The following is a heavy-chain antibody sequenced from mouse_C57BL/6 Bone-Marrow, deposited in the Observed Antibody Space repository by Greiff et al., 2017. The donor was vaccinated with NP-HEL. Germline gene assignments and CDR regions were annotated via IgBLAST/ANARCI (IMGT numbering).Heavy chain of an antibody. Sequence: VQLQQPGAELVKPGASVKLSCKASGYTFTSYWMHWVKQRPGQGLEWIGMIHPNSGSTNYNEKFKSKATLHVDKSYSTAYMQLSSLTSEDSAVYYCARWGDSSGYVAWFAYWGQGTLVTVSA. CDR3: ARWGDSSGYVAWFAY. CDR1: GYTFTSYW. V-gene: IGHV1-64*01. D-gene: IGHD3-2*02. J-gene: IGHJ3*01. CDR2: IHPNSGST.